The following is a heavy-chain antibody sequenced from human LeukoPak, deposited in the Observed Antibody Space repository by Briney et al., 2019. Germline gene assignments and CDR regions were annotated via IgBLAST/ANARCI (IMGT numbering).Heavy chain of an antibody. V-gene: IGHV4-39*01. Sequence: SETQSLTCAVSGASISSASDYWGWIRQPPGKGLEWLGSIYYGGSTYDNPSLRSRVTISVDTSKNQFSLKLTSVTAADTAVYYCARIGGGSWRNPGYWFDPWGQGNLVTVSS. CDR3: ARIGGGSWRNPGYWFDP. CDR2: IYYGGST. J-gene: IGHJ5*02. CDR1: GASISSASDY. D-gene: IGHD2-15*01.